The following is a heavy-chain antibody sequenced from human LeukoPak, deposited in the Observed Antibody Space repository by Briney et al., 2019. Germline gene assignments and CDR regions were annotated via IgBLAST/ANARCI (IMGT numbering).Heavy chain of an antibody. D-gene: IGHD5-18*01. Sequence: SGPTLVKPTQTLTLTCTFSGFSLSTSGVGVGWIRQPPGKALEWLALIYWDDDKRYSPSLKSRLTITKDTSKNQVVLTMTNMDPVDTATYYCAHSEGYSYIDDSRGRGGFDYWGQGTLVTVSS. CDR3: AHSEGYSYIDDSRGRGGFDY. CDR2: IYWDDDK. J-gene: IGHJ4*02. CDR1: GFSLSTSGVG. V-gene: IGHV2-5*02.